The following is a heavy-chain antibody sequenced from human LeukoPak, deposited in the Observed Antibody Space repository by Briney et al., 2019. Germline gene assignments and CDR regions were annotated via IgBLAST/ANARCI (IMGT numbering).Heavy chain of an antibody. CDR1: GYTLTELS. V-gene: IGHV1-24*01. J-gene: IGHJ3*02. Sequence: ASVKVSCKVSGYTLTELSMHWVRQAPGKGLEWMGGFDPEDGETIYAQKFQGRVTMTEDTSTDTAYMELSSLRSEDTAVYYCAPILVNTCYYDSSGSAFDIWGQGTMVTVSS. D-gene: IGHD3-22*01. CDR3: APILVNTCYYDSSGSAFDI. CDR2: FDPEDGET.